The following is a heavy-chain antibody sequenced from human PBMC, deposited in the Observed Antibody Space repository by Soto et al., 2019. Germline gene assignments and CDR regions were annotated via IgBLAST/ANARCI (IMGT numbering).Heavy chain of an antibody. Sequence: GGSLRLSCAASGFTFSSYAMSWVRQAPGKGLEWVSAISGSGGSTYYADSVKGRFTISRDNSKNMLYLQMNSLRAEDTAVYYCAKDSRRYYYDSSGYYYPYVYWGQGTLVTVSS. D-gene: IGHD3-22*01. CDR3: AKDSRRYYYDSSGYYYPYVY. J-gene: IGHJ4*02. CDR2: ISGSGGST. CDR1: GFTFSSYA. V-gene: IGHV3-23*01.